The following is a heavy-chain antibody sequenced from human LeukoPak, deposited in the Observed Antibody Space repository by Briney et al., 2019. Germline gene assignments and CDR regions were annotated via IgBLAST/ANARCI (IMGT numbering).Heavy chain of an antibody. CDR3: AKPARTDYADY. D-gene: IGHD1-14*01. V-gene: IGHV3-48*01. CDR1: GFTFKNYA. J-gene: IGHJ4*02. CDR2: ISSSGSTI. Sequence: GGSLRLSCAASGFTFKNYALHWVRQAPGKGLEWVSYISSSGSTIYYADSVKGRFTISRDNSKNTLYLQMNSLKAEDTAVYYCAKPARTDYADYWGRGTLVTVSS.